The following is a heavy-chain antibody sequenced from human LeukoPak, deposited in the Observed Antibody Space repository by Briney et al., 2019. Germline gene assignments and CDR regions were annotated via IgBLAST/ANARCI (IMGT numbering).Heavy chain of an antibody. CDR2: ISGSGGST. J-gene: IGHJ4*02. CDR3: AKVKYDYVWGSYPADY. CDR1: GFTFSTYA. D-gene: IGHD3-16*02. V-gene: IGHV3-23*01. Sequence: PGGSLRLSCAASGFTFSTYAMSWVRQGPGKELEWVSAISGSGGSTYYADSVKGRFTISRDNSKNTLYLQMNSLRAEDTAVYYCAKVKYDYVWGSYPADYWGQGTLVTVSS.